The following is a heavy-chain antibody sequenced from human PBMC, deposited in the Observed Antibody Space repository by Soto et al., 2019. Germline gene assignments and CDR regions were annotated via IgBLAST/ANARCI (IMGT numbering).Heavy chain of an antibody. Sequence: GASVKVSCKASGYSFTDYHIHWVRQAPGQGLEWMGVINPGYPAGRSTTYAQKFQGRVTMTTDTSTSTVYMELSRLRSDDTAVYYCAREAIVAGATTGMDVWGQGTTVTVSS. CDR1: GYSFTDYH. D-gene: IGHD1-26*01. CDR3: AREAIVAGATTGMDV. J-gene: IGHJ6*02. CDR2: INPGYPAGRST. V-gene: IGHV1-46*01.